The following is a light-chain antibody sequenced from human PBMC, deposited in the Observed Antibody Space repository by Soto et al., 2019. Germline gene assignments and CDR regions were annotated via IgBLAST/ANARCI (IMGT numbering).Light chain of an antibody. CDR1: SSDVGAYNY. CDR2: DVS. J-gene: IGLJ1*01. Sequence: QSVLTQSASVSGSPGQSITISYTGTSSDVGAYNYVSWYQQHPGKAPKVMIHDVSNRPSGVSSRFSGSKSGNTASLTISGLQAEDEADYYCSSYTSSSTPYVFGTGTKVTVL. V-gene: IGLV2-14*01. CDR3: SSYTSSSTPYV.